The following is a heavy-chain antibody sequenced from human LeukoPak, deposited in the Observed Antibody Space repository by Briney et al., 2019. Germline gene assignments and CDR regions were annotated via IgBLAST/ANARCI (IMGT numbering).Heavy chain of an antibody. CDR3: ARDLGLY. Sequence: GGSLRLSCAASGFTFSSYEMNWVRQAPGKGLEWVSYVSSSASTIYYADSVKGRFTISSDNAKNSLYLQMNSLRAEDTAVYYCARDLGLYWGQGTLVTVSS. CDR1: GFTFSSYE. V-gene: IGHV3-48*03. J-gene: IGHJ4*02. CDR2: VSSSASTI.